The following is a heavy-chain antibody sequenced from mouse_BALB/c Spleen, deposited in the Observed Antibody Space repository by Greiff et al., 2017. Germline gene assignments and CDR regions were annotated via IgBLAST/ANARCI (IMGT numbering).Heavy chain of an antibody. J-gene: IGHJ4*01. CDR1: GFTFSSYT. D-gene: IGHD4-1*01. CDR2: ISSGGSYT. CDR3: ASPTNWEYAMDY. V-gene: IGHV5-9-3*01. Sequence: EVHLVESGGGLVKPGGSLKLSCAASGFTFSSYTMSWVRQTPEKRLEWVATISSGGSYTYYPDSVKGRFTISRDNAKNTLYLQMSSLRSEDTAMYYCASPTNWEYAMDYWGQGTSVTVSS.